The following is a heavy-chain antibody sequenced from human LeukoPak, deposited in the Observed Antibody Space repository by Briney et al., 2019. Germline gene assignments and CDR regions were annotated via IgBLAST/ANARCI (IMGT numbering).Heavy chain of an antibody. D-gene: IGHD3-9*01. V-gene: IGHV4-59*08. CDR1: GGSISSYY. CDR3: ARSTYYDILSAFDI. J-gene: IGHJ3*02. Sequence: SETLSLTCTVSGGSISSYYWSWIRQPPGKGLEWIGYIYYTGSTNYDPSLKSRVTISVDTSKNQFSLKLSSVTAADTAVYYCARSTYYDILSAFDIWGRGTMVTVSS. CDR2: IYYTGST.